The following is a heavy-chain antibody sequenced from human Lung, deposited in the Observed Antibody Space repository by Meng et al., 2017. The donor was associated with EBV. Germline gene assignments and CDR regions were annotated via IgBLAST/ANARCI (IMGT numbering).Heavy chain of an antibody. D-gene: IGHD6-19*01. CDR1: DGASISSYW. CDR3: ASFPPPGKQWLVTDY. J-gene: IGHJ4*02. V-gene: IGHV4-4*02. Sequence: SVPVLFKPTTAPSPTFAVSDGASISSYWWSCVRQPPGNGLVCIEAIYHSWSTHYNPALKIRVTIPVDNSKIQFSLKLSSVPAADTSVYYCASFPPPGKQWLVTDYWGQGTLVTVSS. CDR2: IYHSWST.